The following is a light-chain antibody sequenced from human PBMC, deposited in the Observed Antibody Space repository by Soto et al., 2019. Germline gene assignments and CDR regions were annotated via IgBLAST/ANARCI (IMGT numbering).Light chain of an antibody. CDR1: QSVSPN. CDR3: EEYNSWSPLYA. Sequence: EIVMTQSPATLSVSPGEGATLSCRASQSVSPNLAWYQQKPGQAPRLLIYGASTRATGIPTRFSGSGSGTEFTLTISSPQSEVFAVYYYEEYNSWSPLYAFGPGTKLEIK. J-gene: IGKJ2*01. CDR2: GAS. V-gene: IGKV3-15*01.